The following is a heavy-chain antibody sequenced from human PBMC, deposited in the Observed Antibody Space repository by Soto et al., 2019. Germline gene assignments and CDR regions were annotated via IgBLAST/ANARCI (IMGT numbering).Heavy chain of an antibody. CDR1: GFTFSSYT. D-gene: IGHD6-13*01. Sequence: EVQVVESGGGLVTPGGSLRLSCAASGFTFSSYTMNWVRQAPGKGLEWVSSISSSSTYIYYAVSVKGRFTISSDNANNSLYLQMNSLRAEDTAVYFCARFTHSSTGYTSRSYFDYWGQGTLVTVSS. CDR2: ISSSSTYI. J-gene: IGHJ4*02. V-gene: IGHV3-21*01. CDR3: ARFTHSSTGYTSRSYFDY.